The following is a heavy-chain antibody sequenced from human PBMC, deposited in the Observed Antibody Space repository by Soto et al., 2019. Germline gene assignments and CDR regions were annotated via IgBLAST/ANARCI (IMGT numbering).Heavy chain of an antibody. D-gene: IGHD1-26*01. CDR1: GGSISSGGYY. J-gene: IGHJ4*02. Sequence: PLETLSLTCTISGGSISSGGYYWSWIRQHPGKGLEWIGYIYYSGSTYSNPSLKSRVIVSVDTSQNQFSLKLSSVTAADTAVYYCARNSPRYFFDYWGRGTLVTVSS. V-gene: IGHV4-31*03. CDR3: ARNSPRYFFDY. CDR2: IYYSGST.